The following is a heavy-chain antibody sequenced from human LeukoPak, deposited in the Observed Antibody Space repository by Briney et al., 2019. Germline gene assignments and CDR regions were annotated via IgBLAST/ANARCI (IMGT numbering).Heavy chain of an antibody. J-gene: IGHJ4*02. CDR2: INPNSGGT. Sequence: ASVKVSCKASGYTFTGYYMHWVRQAPGQGLEWMGWINPNSGGTNYAQKFQGRVTMTRDTSISTAYMELSRLRPDDTAVYYRARDQGGYYFDYWGQGTLVTVSS. CDR1: GYTFTGYY. D-gene: IGHD3-16*01. CDR3: ARDQGGYYFDY. V-gene: IGHV1-2*02.